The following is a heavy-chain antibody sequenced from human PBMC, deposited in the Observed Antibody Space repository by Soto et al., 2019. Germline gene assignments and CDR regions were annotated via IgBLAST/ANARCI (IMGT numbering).Heavy chain of an antibody. J-gene: IGHJ4*02. CDR3: ARDSVGNSGGFDY. V-gene: IGHV4-31*11. CDR1: GGSISSDSHY. CDR2: IFYSGST. D-gene: IGHD6-13*01. Sequence: PSETLSLTCAVSGGSISSDSHYWNWVRQHPGKGLEWIGYIFYSGSTYYNPSLKSRLTISVDTSKNHFSLKLTSVTAADTAVYYCARDSVGNSGGFDYWGRGTLVTVSS.